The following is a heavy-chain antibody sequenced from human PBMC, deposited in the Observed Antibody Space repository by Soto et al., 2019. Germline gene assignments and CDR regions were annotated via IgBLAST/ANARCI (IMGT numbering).Heavy chain of an antibody. D-gene: IGHD1-1*01. CDR1: GFTFSDYY. CDR3: ARDSTIQAWASRGAFDI. Sequence: PXGSLSLFFAASGFTFSDYYMSWIRQAPGKGLEWVSYISSSSSYTNYADSVKGRFTISRDNAKNSLYLQMNSLRAEDTAVYYCARDSTIQAWASRGAFDICGQGTMVTVPS. V-gene: IGHV3-11*06. J-gene: IGHJ3*02. CDR2: ISSSSSYT.